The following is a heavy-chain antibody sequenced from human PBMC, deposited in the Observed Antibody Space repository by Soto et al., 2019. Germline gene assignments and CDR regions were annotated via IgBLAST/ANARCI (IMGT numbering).Heavy chain of an antibody. Sequence: DEQLLESGGDLVQPGGSLRLACTASGFTFNSYFMSWVRQAPGEGLEWISAISGGGGAKYYSDSVKGRFTISRDNSNNTLYLQMNSLRADDTAVYYCAKSLTASNFRLDGWGHGTRVTVSS. CDR3: AKSLTASNFRLDG. J-gene: IGHJ6*02. D-gene: IGHD7-27*01. CDR2: ISGGGGAK. CDR1: GFTFNSYF. V-gene: IGHV3-23*01.